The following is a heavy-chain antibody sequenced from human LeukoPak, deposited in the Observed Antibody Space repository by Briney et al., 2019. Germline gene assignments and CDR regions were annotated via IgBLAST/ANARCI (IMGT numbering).Heavy chain of an antibody. J-gene: IGHJ4*02. D-gene: IGHD5-18*01. CDR2: ISYDGSNK. CDR1: GFTFSSYA. Sequence: GGSLRLSCAASGFTFSSYAMHWVRQAPGKGLEWVAVISYDGSNKSYADSVKGRFTISIDNSKNTQSLQMNSLRAEDTAVYYRASHGYSYVYYSWGQGTLVTVSS. V-gene: IGHV3-30*04. CDR3: ASHGYSYVYYS.